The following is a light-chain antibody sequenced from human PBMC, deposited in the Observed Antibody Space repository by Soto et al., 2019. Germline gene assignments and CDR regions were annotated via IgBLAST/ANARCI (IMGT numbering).Light chain of an antibody. CDR2: EVS. Sequence: QSALTQPPSASGSPGQSVTISCTGTSSDVGAYNYVSWYQQHPGKAPKLMIYEVSKRPSGVPDRFSGSKSGNTASLTVSGLQAEDEADYYCSSYAVTKNDVFGTGTKLTVL. V-gene: IGLV2-8*01. CDR3: SSYAVTKNDV. CDR1: SSDVGAYNY. J-gene: IGLJ1*01.